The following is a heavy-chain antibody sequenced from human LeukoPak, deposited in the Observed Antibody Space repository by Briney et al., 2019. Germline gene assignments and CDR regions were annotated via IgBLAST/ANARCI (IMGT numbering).Heavy chain of an antibody. Sequence: KSGGSLRLSCVASGLTVSSNYMTWVRQAPGKGLEWVSSISSSSSYIYYADSVKGRFTISRDNAKNSLYLQMNSLRAEDTAVYYCAREYSGDGMDVWGQGTTVTVSS. CDR1: GLTVSSNY. CDR2: ISSSSSYI. V-gene: IGHV3-21*01. CDR3: AREYSGDGMDV. J-gene: IGHJ6*02. D-gene: IGHD1-26*01.